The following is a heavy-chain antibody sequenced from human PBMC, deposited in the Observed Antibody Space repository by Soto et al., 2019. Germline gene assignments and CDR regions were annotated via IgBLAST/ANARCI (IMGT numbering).Heavy chain of an antibody. J-gene: IGHJ6*02. D-gene: IGHD6-13*01. CDR3: ARGTAAGTLYYYYGMDV. Sequence: PSETLSLTCTVSGGSISSYYWSWIRQPPGKGLEWIGYIYYSGSTNYNPSLKSRVTISVDTSKNQFSLKLSSVTAADTAVYYCARGTAAGTLYYYYGMDVWGQGTTVTVSS. CDR2: IYYSGST. V-gene: IGHV4-59*01. CDR1: GGSISSYY.